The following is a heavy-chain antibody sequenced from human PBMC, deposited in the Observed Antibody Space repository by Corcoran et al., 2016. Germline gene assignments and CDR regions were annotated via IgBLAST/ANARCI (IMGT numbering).Heavy chain of an antibody. D-gene: IGHD3-10*01. CDR2: ISYDGSNK. J-gene: IGHJ4*02. CDR3: AKPLGY. CDR1: GFTFSSYG. Sequence: QVQLVESGGGVVQPGRSLRLSCAASGFTFSSYGMHWVRQAPGKGLEWVAVISYDGSNKYYADSVKGRFTISRDNSKNTLYLQMNSLRAEDTAVYYCAKPLGYWGQGTLVTVSS. V-gene: IGHV3-30*18.